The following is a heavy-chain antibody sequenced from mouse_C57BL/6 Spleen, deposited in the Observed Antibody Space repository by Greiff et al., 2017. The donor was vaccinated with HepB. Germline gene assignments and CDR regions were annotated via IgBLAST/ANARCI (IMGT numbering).Heavy chain of an antibody. CDR1: GYAFSSSW. V-gene: IGHV1-82*01. Sequence: QVQLKQSGPELVKPGASVKISCKASGYAFSSSWMNWVKQRPGKGLEWIGRIYPGDGDTNYNGKFKGKATLTADKSSSTAYMQLSSLTSEDSAVYFCARDPLYYGSPGYFDVWGTGTTVTVSS. D-gene: IGHD1-1*01. J-gene: IGHJ1*03. CDR3: ARDPLYYGSPGYFDV. CDR2: IYPGDGDT.